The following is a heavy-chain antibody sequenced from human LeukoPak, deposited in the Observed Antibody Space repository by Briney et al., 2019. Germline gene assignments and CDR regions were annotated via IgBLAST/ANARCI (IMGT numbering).Heavy chain of an antibody. Sequence: SSETLSLTCGVDGGTFTGYNWTWIRQSPGKGLEWIGESNHGGSSYYAPSLRGRVTISVDTSKRQVSLKLRSVTAADTAVYYCAQPFYYYCINPWVKGTTVIVSS. CDR2: SNHGGSS. D-gene: IGHD1-14*01. J-gene: IGHJ6*03. V-gene: IGHV4-34*08. CDR1: GGTFTGYN. CDR3: AQPFYYYCINP.